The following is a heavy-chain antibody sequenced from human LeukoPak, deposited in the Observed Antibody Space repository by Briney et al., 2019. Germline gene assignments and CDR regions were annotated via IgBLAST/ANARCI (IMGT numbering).Heavy chain of an antibody. J-gene: IGHJ3*01. CDR1: GYTFTAYY. Sequence: ASVKVSCKASGYTFTAYYVHWVRQAPGQGLEWMGWINTNSGATNYAQNFQGRVTMTRDTSISTAYMELSSLRSDDTALYYCTKPQPGAFEVWGQGTMVTVSS. CDR3: TKPQPGAFEV. V-gene: IGHV1-2*02. D-gene: IGHD2-2*01. CDR2: INTNSGAT.